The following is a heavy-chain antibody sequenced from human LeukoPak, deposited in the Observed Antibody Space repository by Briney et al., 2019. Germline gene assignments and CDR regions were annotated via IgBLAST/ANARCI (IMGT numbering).Heavy chain of an antibody. D-gene: IGHD2-21*01. V-gene: IGHV4-39*01. J-gene: IGHJ2*01. CDR3: ARHTASYFWYIDL. CDR2: IYYSGLL. Sequence: PSETLSLTCTVSGGSISSGSYYWGWIRQSPGKGLEWIGSIYYSGLLYHNPSLESRVILSVDTSKNQFSLRLNSVTAADTSVYYCARHTASYFWYIDLWGRGTLVTVSS. CDR1: GGSISSGSYY.